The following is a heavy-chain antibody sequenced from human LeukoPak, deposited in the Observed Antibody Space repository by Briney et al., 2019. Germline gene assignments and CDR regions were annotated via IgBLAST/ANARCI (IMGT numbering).Heavy chain of an antibody. CDR3: ARGPTTKMGARKYYFDY. D-gene: IGHD1-1*01. Sequence: ASVKVSCKASGYTFTGYYMHWVRQAPGQGLEWMGRINPNSGGTNYAQKFQGRVTMTRDTSISTAYMELSRLRSEDTAVYYCARGPTTKMGARKYYFDYWGQGTLVTVSS. CDR1: GYTFTGYY. V-gene: IGHV1-2*06. CDR2: INPNSGGT. J-gene: IGHJ4*02.